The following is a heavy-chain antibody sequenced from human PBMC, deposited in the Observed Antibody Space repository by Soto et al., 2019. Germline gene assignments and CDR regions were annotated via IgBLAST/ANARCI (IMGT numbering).Heavy chain of an antibody. V-gene: IGHV1-69*01. CDR2: IIPVLGAA. Sequence: QVQLVQSGAEVRKPGSSVQVSCKASGGTFDNYAIVWVRQAPGQGLEWVGGIIPVLGAANYAQKFQDKVTITADASTNTAYMGLSSLTSEDTAVYYCARVAPWLGYYFDYWGQGTLVTVSS. J-gene: IGHJ4*02. D-gene: IGHD5-12*01. CDR3: ARVAPWLGYYFDY. CDR1: GGTFDNYA.